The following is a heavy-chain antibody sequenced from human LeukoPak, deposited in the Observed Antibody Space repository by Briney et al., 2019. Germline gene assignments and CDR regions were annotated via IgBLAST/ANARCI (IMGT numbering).Heavy chain of an antibody. V-gene: IGHV4-39*01. J-gene: IGHJ3*02. Sequence: PSETLSLTCTVSGGSISSSSYYWGWIRQPPGKGLEWIGSIYYSGSTYYNPSLKSRVTISVDTSKNQFSLKLSSVTAADTAVYYCARHTYYYGSGSYFTPSQSDAFDIWGQGTMVTVSS. CDR2: IYYSGST. D-gene: IGHD3-10*01. CDR1: GGSISSSSYY. CDR3: ARHTYYYGSGSYFTPSQSDAFDI.